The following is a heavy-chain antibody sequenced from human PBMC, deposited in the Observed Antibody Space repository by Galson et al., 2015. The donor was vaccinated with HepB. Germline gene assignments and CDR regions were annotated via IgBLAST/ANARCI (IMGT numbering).Heavy chain of an antibody. CDR3: ARDPTWAAVDYYFDY. CDR1: GFTFSSYA. J-gene: IGHJ4*02. D-gene: IGHD2-15*01. V-gene: IGHV3-30*04. Sequence: SLRLSCAASGFTFSSYAMHWVRQAPGKGLEWVAVISYDGSNKYYADSVKGRFTISRDNSKNTLYLQMNSLRAEDTAVYYCARDPTWAAVDYYFDYWGQGTLVTVSS. CDR2: ISYDGSNK.